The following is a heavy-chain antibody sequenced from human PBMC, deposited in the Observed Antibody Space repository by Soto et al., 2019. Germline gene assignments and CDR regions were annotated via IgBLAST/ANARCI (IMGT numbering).Heavy chain of an antibody. D-gene: IGHD2-2*01. Sequence: GGSLRLSCAASGFTFSSYAMRWVRQAPGKXLEWVSAISGSGGSTYYADSVKGRFTISRDNSKNTLYLQMNSLRAEDTAVYYCAKDISIGYCSSTSCPDAFDIWGQGTMVTVSS. CDR1: GFTFSSYA. CDR2: ISGSGGST. J-gene: IGHJ3*02. CDR3: AKDISIGYCSSTSCPDAFDI. V-gene: IGHV3-23*01.